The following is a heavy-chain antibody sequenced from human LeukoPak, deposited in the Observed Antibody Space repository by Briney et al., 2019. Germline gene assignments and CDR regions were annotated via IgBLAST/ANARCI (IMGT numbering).Heavy chain of an antibody. J-gene: IGHJ5*02. Sequence: SETLSLTCTVSGGSISSSSYYWGWIRQPPGKGLEWIGSIYYSGNTYYNPSLKTRVTISLDTSKNQFSLRLSSVTAADTAVYYCASHQYSMSWARYFDLWGQGTLVTVSS. CDR3: ASHQYSMSWARYFDL. V-gene: IGHV4-39*07. D-gene: IGHD6-13*01. CDR1: GGSISSSSYY. CDR2: IYYSGNT.